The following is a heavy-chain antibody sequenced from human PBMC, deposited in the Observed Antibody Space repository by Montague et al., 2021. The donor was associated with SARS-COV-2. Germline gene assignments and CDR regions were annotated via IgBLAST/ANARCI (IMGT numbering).Heavy chain of an antibody. J-gene: IGHJ3*02. D-gene: IGHD4-23*01. V-gene: IGHV4-59*01. CDR2: IYDGGAV. CDR1: GGSITGYY. CDR3: VRARPYGGPRGAYDI. Sequence: SETLSLTCTVSGGSITGYYWSWLRRSPGKGLEWIAYIYDGGAVNYNPSLGSRVTISTDTSKNQLSLKVNSVTAADTAVYYCVRARPYGGPRGAYDIWGQGTVVTVSS.